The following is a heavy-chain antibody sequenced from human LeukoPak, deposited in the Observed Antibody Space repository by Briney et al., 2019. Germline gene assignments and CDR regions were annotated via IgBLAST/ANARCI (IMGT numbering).Heavy chain of an antibody. D-gene: IGHD2-15*01. CDR2: ISGSGGST. Sequence: GGSLRLSCAASGFTFSSYGMSWVRQAPGKGLEWVSAISGSGGSTYYADSVKGRFTISRDNSKNTLFLQVNSLRAEDTAIYYCAKNGDRGAYCSGGSCYPYYYYYMDVWGKGTTVTISS. CDR3: AKNGDRGAYCSGGSCYPYYYYYMDV. CDR1: GFTFSSYG. J-gene: IGHJ6*03. V-gene: IGHV3-23*01.